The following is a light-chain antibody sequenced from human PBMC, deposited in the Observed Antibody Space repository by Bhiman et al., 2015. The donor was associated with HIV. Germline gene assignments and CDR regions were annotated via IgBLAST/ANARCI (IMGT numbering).Light chain of an antibody. CDR3: SPPYL. Sequence: QSALTQPASVSASPGQSIAISCTGTSSDVGAYNYVSWYQQHPGTAPKLLIYAVSNRPSGVSDRFSGSKSGNTASLTISGLQAEDEADLSSSPPYLFGTGTKVTVL. CDR2: AVS. CDR1: SSDVGAYNY. V-gene: IGLV2-14*03. J-gene: IGLJ1*01.